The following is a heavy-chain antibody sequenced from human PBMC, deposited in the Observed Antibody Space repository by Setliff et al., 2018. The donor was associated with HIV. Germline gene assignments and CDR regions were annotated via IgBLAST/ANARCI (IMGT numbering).Heavy chain of an antibody. CDR2: IIPIFGTP. D-gene: IGHD2-15*01. Sequence: SVKVSCKASGDTFTSHAISWVRQAPGQGLEWMGGIIPIFGTPNYAQKFKGRLTITADESTSTVYMELSSLRSEDTAVYYCARDSRDIVVVIAPEPEPYYYYGMDVWGGGTTVTVSS. J-gene: IGHJ6*04. CDR3: ARDSRDIVVVIAPEPEPYYYYGMDV. V-gene: IGHV1-69*13. CDR1: GDTFTSHA.